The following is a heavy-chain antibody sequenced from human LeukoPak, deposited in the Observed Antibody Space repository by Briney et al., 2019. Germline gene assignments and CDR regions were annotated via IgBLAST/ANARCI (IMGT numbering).Heavy chain of an antibody. CDR3: SRVPIRTVTWVVVLRGHDVFDM. Sequence: GRSLRLSRTASGFTSADYAMTWFRQAPGKGLEWVGCIRSKAYGGTTEYAASVKGRFTISRDDSKSIAYLQMDSLKIEDTAVYYCSRVPIRTVTWVVVLRGHDVFDMWGQGTMVTVSS. V-gene: IGHV3-49*03. CDR1: GFTSADYA. J-gene: IGHJ3*02. D-gene: IGHD2-2*01. CDR2: IRSKAYGGTT.